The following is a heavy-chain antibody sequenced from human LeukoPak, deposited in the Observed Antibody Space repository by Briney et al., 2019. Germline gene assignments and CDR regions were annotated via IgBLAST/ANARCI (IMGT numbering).Heavy chain of an antibody. Sequence: GASVKVSCKASGYTFTGYYMHWVRQAPGQGLEWMGWMNPNSGNTGYAQKFQGRVTMTRNTSISTAYMELSSLRSEGTAVYYCARSGALDAFDIWGQGTMVTVSS. D-gene: IGHD7-27*01. CDR1: GYTFTGYY. CDR2: MNPNSGNT. V-gene: IGHV1-8*02. CDR3: ARSGALDAFDI. J-gene: IGHJ3*02.